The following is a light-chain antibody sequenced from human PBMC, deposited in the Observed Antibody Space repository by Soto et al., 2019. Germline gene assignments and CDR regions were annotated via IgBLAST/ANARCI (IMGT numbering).Light chain of an antibody. V-gene: IGKV1-5*03. J-gene: IGKJ1*01. CDR3: QHYNSYAEA. Sequence: DIQMTKSPSTLSGSGGDRVTITCRAIQTISSWLAGYQQKPGKAPKLLIYKASTLKSGVPSRFSGSGSGTEFTLTISSLQPDDFATYYCQHYNSYAEAFGQGNKVELK. CDR2: KAS. CDR1: QTISSW.